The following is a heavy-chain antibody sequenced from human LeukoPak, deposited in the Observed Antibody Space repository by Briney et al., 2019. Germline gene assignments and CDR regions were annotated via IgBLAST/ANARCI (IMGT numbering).Heavy chain of an antibody. V-gene: IGHV4-34*01. Sequence: SETLSLTCAVYGGSFSGYYWSWIRQPPGKGLEWIGDINHSGSTNYNPSLKSRVTISVDTSKNQFSLKLSSVTAADTAVYYCARARSYDFWSGYSQTLDYWGQGTLVTVSS. J-gene: IGHJ4*02. D-gene: IGHD3-3*01. CDR2: INHSGST. CDR1: GGSFSGYY. CDR3: ARARSYDFWSGYSQTLDY.